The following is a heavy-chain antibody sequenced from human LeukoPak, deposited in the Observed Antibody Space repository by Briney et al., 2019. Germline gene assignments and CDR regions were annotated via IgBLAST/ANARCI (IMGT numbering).Heavy chain of an antibody. D-gene: IGHD3-10*01. J-gene: IGHJ4*02. V-gene: IGHV3-23*01. CDR1: GFTFSSYA. CDR2: ISGSGGST. CDR3: AKGSLLCFGELLSQIDY. Sequence: GGSLRLSCAASGFTFSSYAMSWVRQAPGKGLEWVSAISGSGGSTYYADSVKGRFTISRDNSKNTLYLQMNSLRAEDTAVYYCAKGSLLCFGELLSQIDYWGQGTLVTVSS.